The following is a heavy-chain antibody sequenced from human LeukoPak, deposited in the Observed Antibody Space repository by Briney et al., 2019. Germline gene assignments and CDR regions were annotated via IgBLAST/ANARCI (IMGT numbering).Heavy chain of an antibody. V-gene: IGHV1-2*02. J-gene: IGHJ4*02. CDR3: ARDGNEAVAGTGAVTY. CDR1: GYIFTGYY. Sequence: GASVKVSCKTSGYIFTGYYMHWVRQAPGQGLDWMGWINPNSGDTNYAQNFQGRVTMTRDTSISTAYMELRRLTSDDTAVYYCARDGNEAVAGTGAVTYWGQGTLVTVSS. D-gene: IGHD6-19*01. CDR2: INPNSGDT.